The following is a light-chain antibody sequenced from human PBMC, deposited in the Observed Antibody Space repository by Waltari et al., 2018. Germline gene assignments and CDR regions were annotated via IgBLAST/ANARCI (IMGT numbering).Light chain of an antibody. V-gene: IGLV2-8*01. J-gene: IGLJ1*01. CDR3: ISYAGSNIHYV. CDR1: SSDVCNYNY. Sequence: QSALTQPPSASGPPGQSVTISSPGPSSDVCNYNYVPWYPQHPGQAPNLIIFGVTQRSSGVPDRFSGSKSGNTASLTVSGLQPEDEADYYCISYAGSNIHYVFGTGTKVTVL. CDR2: GVT.